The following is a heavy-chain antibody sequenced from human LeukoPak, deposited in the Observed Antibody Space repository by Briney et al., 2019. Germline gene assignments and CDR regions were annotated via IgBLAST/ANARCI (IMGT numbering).Heavy chain of an antibody. J-gene: IGHJ3*02. CDR1: RYTFTGYY. Sequence: ASVKVSCKASRYTFTGYYMHWVRQAPGQGLEWMGWINPNSGGTNYAQKFQGRVTMTRDTSISTAYMELSRLRSDDTAVYYCARDSYENDAFDIWGQGTMVTVSS. CDR2: INPNSGGT. V-gene: IGHV1-2*02. CDR3: ARDSYENDAFDI. D-gene: IGHD5-12*01.